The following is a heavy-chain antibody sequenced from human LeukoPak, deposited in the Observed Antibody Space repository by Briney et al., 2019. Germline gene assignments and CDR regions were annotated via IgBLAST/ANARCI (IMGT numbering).Heavy chain of an antibody. D-gene: IGHD3-10*01. J-gene: IGHJ6*02. Sequence: GGSLRLSCAASGFTFSSYAMSWVRQAPGKGLEWVSLIYSDGSTYYADSVKGRFTISRDNSKNTLYLQMNSLRAEDTALYYCAGEPLGSGDVWGQGTTVTVSS. V-gene: IGHV3-66*01. CDR1: GFTFSSYA. CDR2: IYSDGST. CDR3: AGEPLGSGDV.